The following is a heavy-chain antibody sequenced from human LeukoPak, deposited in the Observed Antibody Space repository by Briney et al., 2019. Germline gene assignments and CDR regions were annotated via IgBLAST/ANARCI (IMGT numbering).Heavy chain of an antibody. V-gene: IGHV3-11*05. CDR1: GFTFSDHY. CDR2: ITSSSDYT. D-gene: IGHD3-9*01. CDR3: ARASYDILTGYFDY. J-gene: IGHJ4*02. Sequence: PGRSLRLSCAASGFTFSDHYMAWIRQAPGKGLEWVSYITSSSDYTNYADSVTVRFTISRDNAKNSLYLQMNSLRAEDTAVYYCARASYDILTGYFDYWGQGTLVTVSS.